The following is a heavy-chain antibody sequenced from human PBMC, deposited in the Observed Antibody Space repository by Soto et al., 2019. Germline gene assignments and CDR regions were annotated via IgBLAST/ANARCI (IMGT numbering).Heavy chain of an antibody. CDR1: GGTFSSYA. CDR2: IIPIFGTA. J-gene: IGHJ4*02. D-gene: IGHD6-19*01. CDR3: AKGRSGIAVSVDY. V-gene: IGHV1-69*01. Sequence: QVQLVQSGAEVKKPGSSVKVSCKASGGTFSSYAISWVRQAPGQGLEWMGGIIPIFGTANYAQKFQGRVTITAHDSTSTAYMALSSLRSADTAVYYCAKGRSGIAVSVDYWGQGNLVTVSS.